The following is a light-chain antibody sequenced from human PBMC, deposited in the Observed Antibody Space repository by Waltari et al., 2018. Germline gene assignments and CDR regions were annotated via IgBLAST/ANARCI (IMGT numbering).Light chain of an antibody. Sequence: EIVMTQSPATLSVSPGERATLSCRASRGVSSNLAWYQHKPGQAPSLLIYGASTRAAGIPARFRGSGSGTEFTLTISSMQSEDFALYYCQQYNDWPRTFGQGTKVEIK. V-gene: IGKV3-15*01. CDR1: RGVSSN. CDR3: QQYNDWPRT. J-gene: IGKJ1*01. CDR2: GAS.